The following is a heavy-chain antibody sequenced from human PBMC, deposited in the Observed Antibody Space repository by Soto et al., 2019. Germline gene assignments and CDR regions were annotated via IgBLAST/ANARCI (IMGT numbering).Heavy chain of an antibody. Sequence: QITLKESGPTLVKPTQTLTLTCSFSGFSLSTSGVAAGWIRQRPGKGLEWLALVYWDDDKRYSPSLRDRLNITKDTSNTKVFLTLTNMDPADTATYYCAHSQGYPLFGVVIGAHWFAPWGQGIMVTVSS. CDR1: GFSLSTSGVA. D-gene: IGHD3-3*01. CDR3: AHSQGYPLFGVVIGAHWFAP. V-gene: IGHV2-5*02. CDR2: VYWDDDK. J-gene: IGHJ5*02.